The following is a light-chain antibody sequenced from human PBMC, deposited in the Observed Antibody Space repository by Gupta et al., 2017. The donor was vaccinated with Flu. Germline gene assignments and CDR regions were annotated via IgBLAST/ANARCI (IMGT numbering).Light chain of an antibody. Sequence: TVRITCQGDSLRSYSASWYQQKPGQAPVLVIYGENNRPSGIPDRFSGSSSGNTASLTITGAQAEDEADYSCNSRDSSDKHLSWVFGGGTKLTVL. CDR1: SLRSYS. J-gene: IGLJ3*02. CDR2: GEN. V-gene: IGLV3-19*01. CDR3: NSRDSSDKHLSWV.